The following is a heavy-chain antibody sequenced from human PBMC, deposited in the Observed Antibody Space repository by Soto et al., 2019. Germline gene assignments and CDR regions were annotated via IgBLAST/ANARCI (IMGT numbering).Heavy chain of an antibody. D-gene: IGHD2-8*01. V-gene: IGHV4-34*01. J-gene: IGHJ6*03. CDR2: INHSGST. CDR3: ASCPNWIVLTPRYYMDV. CDR1: GGSFSGYY. Sequence: PSETLSLTCAVYGGSFSGYYWSWIRQPPGKGLEWIGEINHSGSTNYNPSLKSRVTISVDTSKNQFSLKLSSVTAADTAVYYCASCPNWIVLTPRYYMDVWGKGTTVTVAS.